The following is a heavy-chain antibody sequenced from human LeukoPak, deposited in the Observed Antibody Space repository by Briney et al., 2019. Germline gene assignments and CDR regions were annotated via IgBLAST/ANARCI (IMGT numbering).Heavy chain of an antibody. V-gene: IGHV4-59*08. J-gene: IGHJ4*02. CDR1: GGSISSYY. D-gene: IGHD2/OR15-2a*01. Sequence: SETLSLTCTVSGGSISSYYWSWIRQPLGKGLEWIAYISDIGSINHNPSLKSRVTISLDTSKNQFSLKLSSVTAADTAVYYCAGHHPRNTVDFWGQGTLVTVSS. CDR2: ISDIGSI. CDR3: AGHHPRNTVDF.